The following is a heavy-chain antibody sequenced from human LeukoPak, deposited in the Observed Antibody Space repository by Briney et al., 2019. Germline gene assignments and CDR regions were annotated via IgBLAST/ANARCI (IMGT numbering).Heavy chain of an antibody. Sequence: ASVKVSCKVSGYTLTELSMHWVRQAPGKGLEWMGGFDPGDGETIYAQKFQGRVTMTEDTSTDTAYMELSSLRSEDTAVYYCAGYQLLSGYFQHWGQGTLVTVSS. D-gene: IGHD2-2*01. CDR1: GYTLTELS. CDR2: FDPGDGET. V-gene: IGHV1-24*01. CDR3: AGYQLLSGYFQH. J-gene: IGHJ1*01.